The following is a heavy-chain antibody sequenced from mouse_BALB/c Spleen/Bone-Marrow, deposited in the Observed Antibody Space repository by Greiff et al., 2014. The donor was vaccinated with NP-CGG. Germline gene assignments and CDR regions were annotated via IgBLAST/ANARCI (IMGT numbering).Heavy chain of an antibody. Sequence: QVQLKDSGAELVRPGVSVKISCKGSGYTFTDFAIHWVKQSHTKSLEWIGVISPYYVDGGYNQKFKGKATMTIDRSSSTAYMELAGPTSEDSAIYYCARGGASGLYYYAMEYWGQGTSVTVSS. D-gene: IGHD3-1*01. CDR2: ISPYYVDG. CDR3: ARGGASGLYYYAMEY. CDR1: GYTFTDFA. J-gene: IGHJ4*01. V-gene: IGHV1S137*01.